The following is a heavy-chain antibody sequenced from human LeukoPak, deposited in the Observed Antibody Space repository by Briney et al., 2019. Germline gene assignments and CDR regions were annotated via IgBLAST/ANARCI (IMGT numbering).Heavy chain of an antibody. J-gene: IGHJ4*02. CDR2: IGADGGRA. D-gene: IGHD3-10*01. CDR1: GFTSSSSA. CDR3: AKGGTIPGVIRCFDN. V-gene: IGHV3-23*01. Sequence: AGGSLRLSSAASGFTSSSSAMTSVRQAPSQGLEGVSGIGADGGRASYADSVKGRFTISRDNSKNALYLQMNSLRAEDTAVYYCAKGGTIPGVIRCFDNWGQGTLVTVSS.